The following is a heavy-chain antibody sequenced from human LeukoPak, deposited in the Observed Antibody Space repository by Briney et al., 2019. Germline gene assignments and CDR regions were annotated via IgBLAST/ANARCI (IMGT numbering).Heavy chain of an antibody. CDR2: ISPNSGGT. D-gene: IGHD6-13*01. CDR3: VRESAAGTGHAFDI. V-gene: IGHV1-2*06. Sequence: GASVKVSCKASGYTFTGYYIHWVRQAPGQGLECMGRISPNSGGTNYAQKFQGRVTMTRDTSISTAYMELTRLTSDDTAVYYCVRESAAGTGHAFDIWGQGAMVTVSS. J-gene: IGHJ3*02. CDR1: GYTFTGYY.